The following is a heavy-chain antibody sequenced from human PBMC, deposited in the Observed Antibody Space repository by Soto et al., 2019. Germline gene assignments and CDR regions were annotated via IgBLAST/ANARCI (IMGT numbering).Heavy chain of an antibody. D-gene: IGHD2-15*01. Sequence: PGGSLRLSCIASGFTFVNYAMAWGRQAPGKGLEWVSGISASGGRTYYADSAKGRFTISRDNSNNTLYLQMSSLRAEDTAVYYCAKDLEVLSARFESWGQGALVTVSS. J-gene: IGHJ4*02. CDR3: AKDLEVLSARFES. CDR2: ISASGGRT. CDR1: GFTFVNYA. V-gene: IGHV3-23*01.